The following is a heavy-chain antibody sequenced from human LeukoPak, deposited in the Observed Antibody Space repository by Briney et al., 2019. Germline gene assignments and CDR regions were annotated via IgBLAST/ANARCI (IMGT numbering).Heavy chain of an antibody. Sequence: PGGSLRLSCAASGFTFSSYWMSWVRQAPGKGLEWVAKIKQDGSEKYYADSVKGRFTISRDNSKNTLYLQMNSLRAEDTAVYYCARTGYCSSTSCPEYYYYGMDVWGQGTTVTVSS. CDR1: GFTFSSYW. D-gene: IGHD2-2*01. CDR3: ARTGYCSSTSCPEYYYYGMDV. CDR2: IKQDGSEK. V-gene: IGHV3-7*01. J-gene: IGHJ6*02.